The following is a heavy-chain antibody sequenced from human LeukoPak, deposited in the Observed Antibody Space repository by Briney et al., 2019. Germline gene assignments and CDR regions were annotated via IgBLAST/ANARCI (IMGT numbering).Heavy chain of an antibody. CDR2: ISSSGSTI. J-gene: IGHJ4*02. CDR3: ARDFSWDSSGYYYVY. D-gene: IGHD3-22*01. V-gene: IGHV3-11*01. CDR1: GFTFSDYY. Sequence: GGSLRLSCAASGFTFSDYYMSWIRQAPGKGLEWVSYISSSGSTIYYADSVKGRFTISRDNAKNSLYLQMNSLRAEDTVVYYCARDFSWDSSGYYYVYWGQGTLVTVSS.